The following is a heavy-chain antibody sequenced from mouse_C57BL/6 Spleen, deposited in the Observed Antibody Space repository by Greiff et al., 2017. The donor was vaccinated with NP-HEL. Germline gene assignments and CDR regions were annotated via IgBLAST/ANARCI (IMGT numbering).Heavy chain of an antibody. CDR3: ARGTLWFYAMDY. J-gene: IGHJ4*01. V-gene: IGHV5-17*01. CDR2: ISSGSSTI. D-gene: IGHD2-2*01. Sequence: EVHLVESGGGLVKPGGSLKLSCAASGFTFSDYGMHWVRQAPEKGLEWVAYISSGSSTIYYADTVKGRFTISRDNAKNTLFLQMTSLRSEDTAMYYCARGTLWFYAMDYWGQGTSVTVSS. CDR1: GFTFSDYG.